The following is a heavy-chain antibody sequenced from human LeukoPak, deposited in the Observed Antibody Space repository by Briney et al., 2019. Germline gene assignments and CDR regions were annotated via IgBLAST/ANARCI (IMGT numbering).Heavy chain of an antibody. D-gene: IGHD6-13*01. Sequence: SGGSLRLSCAASGFTFSDYYMSWIRQAPGKGLEWVSYISSSGSTIYYADSMKGRFTISRDNAKNSLYLQMNSLRAEDTAVYYCARERGGDLGQQLVLPFAFDIWGQGTMVTVSS. J-gene: IGHJ3*02. V-gene: IGHV3-11*04. CDR1: GFTFSDYY. CDR3: ARERGGDLGQQLVLPFAFDI. CDR2: ISSSGSTI.